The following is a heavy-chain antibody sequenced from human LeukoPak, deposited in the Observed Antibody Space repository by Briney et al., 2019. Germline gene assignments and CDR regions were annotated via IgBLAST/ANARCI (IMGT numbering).Heavy chain of an antibody. J-gene: IGHJ6*03. CDR2: INPSGSST. CDR1: GYTFTSYY. CDR3: ARSSTTYYMDV. V-gene: IGHV1-46*01. D-gene: IGHD5/OR15-5a*01. Sequence: ASVKVSCKASGYTFTSYYMHWVRQAPGQGLEWMGIINPSGSSTTYAQKFQGRVTMTRDMSTSTVYMELSSLRSEDTAVYYCARSSTTYYMDVWGKGTTVTISS.